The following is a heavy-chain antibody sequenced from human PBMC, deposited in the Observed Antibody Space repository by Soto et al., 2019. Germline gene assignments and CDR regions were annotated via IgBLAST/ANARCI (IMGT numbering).Heavy chain of an antibody. CDR3: ARAFGGSYDY. J-gene: IGHJ4*02. D-gene: IGHD1-26*01. Sequence: PGGSLRLSCAASGFTVSSYYMNWVRLVPEKGLEWVSVIYSSGPTFYADSVRGRFTISRDNSKNTLYLQMNSLRVEDTAVYYCARAFGGSYDYWGQGTLVTFSS. CDR1: GFTVSSYY. V-gene: IGHV3-53*01. CDR2: IYSSGPT.